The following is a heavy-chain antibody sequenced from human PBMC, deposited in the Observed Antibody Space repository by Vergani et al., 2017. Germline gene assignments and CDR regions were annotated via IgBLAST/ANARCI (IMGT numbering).Heavy chain of an antibody. CDR2: ISNSGTTI. V-gene: IGHV3-11*01. CDR3: ATLARNYDFWSGYYGTYDY. J-gene: IGHJ4*02. Sequence: QVQLVESGGGLVKPGGSLRLSCAASGFTFSDYYMTWIRHTPGKGLEWVSYISNSGTTIYYADSVKGRFTISRDNAKKSLYLQMNGLRAEDTAVYYCATLARNYDFWSGYYGTYDYWGQGTLVTVSS. D-gene: IGHD3-3*01. CDR1: GFTFSDYY.